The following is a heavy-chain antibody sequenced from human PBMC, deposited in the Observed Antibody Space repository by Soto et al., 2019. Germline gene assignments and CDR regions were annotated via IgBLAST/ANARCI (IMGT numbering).Heavy chain of an antibody. CDR1: GYTFTSYG. CDR2: IIPIFGTA. V-gene: IGHV1-69*13. D-gene: IGHD2-21*02. CDR3: ARVKKAYCGGDCPSDY. Sequence: SVKVSCKASGYTFTSYGISWVRQAPGQGLEWMGGIIPIFGTANYAQKFQGRVTITADESTSTAYMELSSLRSEDTAVYYCARVKKAYCGGDCPSDYWGQGTLVTVSS. J-gene: IGHJ4*02.